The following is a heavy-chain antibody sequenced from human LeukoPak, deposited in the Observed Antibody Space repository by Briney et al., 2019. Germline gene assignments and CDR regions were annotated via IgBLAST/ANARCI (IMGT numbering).Heavy chain of an antibody. J-gene: IGHJ6*03. CDR1: GGSFSGYY. V-gene: IGHV4-34*01. CDR2: INHSGST. CDR3: ASRQDLNYYYYYVDV. Sequence: SETLSLTCAVYGGSFSGYYWSWIRQPPGKGLEWIGEINHSGSTNYNPSFKSRVTISVDTSKNQFSLKLSSVTAADTAVYYCASRQDLNYYYYYVDVWGKGTTVTVSS.